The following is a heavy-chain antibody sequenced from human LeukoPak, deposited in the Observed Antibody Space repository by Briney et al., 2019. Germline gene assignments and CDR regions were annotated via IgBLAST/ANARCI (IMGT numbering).Heavy chain of an antibody. CDR2: IYYSGST. CDR3: ARVSMVYAFDI. Sequence: SQTLSLTCTVSGGSISSGTYYWSWIRQPPGKGLEWIGYIYYSGSTNYNPSLKSRVTISVDTSKNQFSLKLSSVTAADTAVYYCARVSMVYAFDIWGQGTMVTVSS. V-gene: IGHV4-61*01. J-gene: IGHJ3*02. D-gene: IGHD1-14*01. CDR1: GGSISSGTYY.